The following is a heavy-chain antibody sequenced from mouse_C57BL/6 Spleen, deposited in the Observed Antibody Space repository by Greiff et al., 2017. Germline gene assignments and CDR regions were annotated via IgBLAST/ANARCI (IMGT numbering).Heavy chain of an antibody. CDR1: GYTFTSYW. D-gene: IGHD2-3*01. CDR3: ARCGGYYEGYWYFDV. J-gene: IGHJ1*03. CDR2: IYPSDSET. Sequence: QVQLQQPGAELVRPGSSVKLSCKASGYTFTSYWMDWVKQRPGQGLEWIGNIYPSDSETHYNQKFKDKATLTVDKSSSTAYMQLSSLTSEDSAVYYCARCGGYYEGYWYFDVWGTGTTVTVSS. V-gene: IGHV1-61*01.